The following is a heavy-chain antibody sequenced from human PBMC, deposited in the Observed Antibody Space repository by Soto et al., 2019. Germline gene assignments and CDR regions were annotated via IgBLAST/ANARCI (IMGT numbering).Heavy chain of an antibody. V-gene: IGHV3-23*01. D-gene: IGHD3-10*01. CDR3: AKGRGGSGSLTPRVDF. CDR1: GFTFNNYA. Sequence: EVQLLESGGGLVQPGGSLRLSCAASGFTFNNYAMTWVRQAPGKGLEWVSAISGGGDNTSYADSVKGRFTVSRDGSKNTLYLQMSSLRAEDTDIYYCAKGRGGSGSLTPRVDFWGQGTLVTVSS. J-gene: IGHJ4*02. CDR2: ISGGGDNT.